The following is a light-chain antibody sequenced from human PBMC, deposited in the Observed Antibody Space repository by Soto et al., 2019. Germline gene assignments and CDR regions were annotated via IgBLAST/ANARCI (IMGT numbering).Light chain of an antibody. CDR2: QGS. CDR1: LSISSW. CDR3: QQYSSSLWT. V-gene: IGKV1-5*03. J-gene: IGKJ1*01. Sequence: DIQMTQSPSTLSASVGDRVTITCRASLSISSWLAWYQQKPGKAPKLLIYQGSSLQSGVPSRFSGSGSGTEFTLPISSLQPDDFATYYCQQYSSSLWTFGQGTKVEIK.